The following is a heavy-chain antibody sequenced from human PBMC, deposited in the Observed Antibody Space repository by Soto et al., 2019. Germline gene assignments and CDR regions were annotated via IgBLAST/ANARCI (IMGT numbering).Heavy chain of an antibody. D-gene: IGHD3-10*01. J-gene: IGHJ5*02. V-gene: IGHV4-61*08. CDR1: TSGDFY. CDR3: ARERAGTGVTRGGNWSDP. CDR2: IYYSGST. Sequence: TSGDFYGRRIRQPTGKGLEWIGYIYYSGSTNYNPSLKSRVTISVDTSKNQFSLKLSSVTAADTAVYYCARERAGTGVTRGGNWSDPWGQGTLVTVFS.